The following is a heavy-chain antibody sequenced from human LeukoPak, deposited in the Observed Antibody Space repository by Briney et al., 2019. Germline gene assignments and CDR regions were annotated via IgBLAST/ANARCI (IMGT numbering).Heavy chain of an antibody. J-gene: IGHJ4*02. CDR3: ARDGSGTTY. Sequence: PGGSLRLSCAASGFPFSTYAMSWVRQAPGKGLECVSLVNSDGSAYYADSVKGRFTIPRDNSKNTLYLQMNSLRAEDTAVYYCARDGSGTTYWGPGTLVTVSS. CDR1: GFPFSTYA. V-gene: IGHV3-53*01. D-gene: IGHD1-1*01. CDR2: VNSDGSA.